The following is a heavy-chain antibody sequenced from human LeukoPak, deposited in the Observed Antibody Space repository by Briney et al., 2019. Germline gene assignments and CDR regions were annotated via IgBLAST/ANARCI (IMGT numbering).Heavy chain of an antibody. CDR2: IFFSGRT. J-gene: IGHJ5*01. D-gene: IGHD6-13*01. V-gene: IGHV4-59*01. CDR1: GGSINNYY. CDR3: AVKSRPVAGFDF. Sequence: SETLSLTCNVSGGSINNYYWSWIRQPPGKRLEWIGYIFFSGRTNSSASLKSRVTISIVTSKNHLTRSLTSVTAADTAVYYCAVKSRPVAGFDFWGQGTLVTVSS.